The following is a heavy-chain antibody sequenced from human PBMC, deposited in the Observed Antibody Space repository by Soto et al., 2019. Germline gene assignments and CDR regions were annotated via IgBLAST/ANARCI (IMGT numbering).Heavy chain of an antibody. CDR1: GGTFSSYA. Sequence: AVKVSCKASGGTFSSYAISWVRQAPGQGLEWMGGIIPIFGTANYAQKFQGRVTITADESTSTAYMELSSLRSEDTAVYYCARVYDILTGYHLDYWGQGTLVTVSS. CDR3: ARVYDILTGYHLDY. D-gene: IGHD3-9*01. CDR2: IIPIFGTA. J-gene: IGHJ4*02. V-gene: IGHV1-69*13.